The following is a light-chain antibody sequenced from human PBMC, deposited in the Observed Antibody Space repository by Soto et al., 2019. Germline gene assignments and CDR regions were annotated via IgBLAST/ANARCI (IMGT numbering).Light chain of an antibody. V-gene: IGLV2-8*01. CDR2: EVS. Sequence: QSALTQPPSASGSPGQSVTISCTGTSSDVGGYNYVSWYQQHPGKAPKLMIYEVSKRPSGVPDRFSGSKPGNTASLTVSGLQAEDEADYYCSSFTTSYFYVFGPGTKLTVL. CDR3: SSFTTSYFYV. J-gene: IGLJ1*01. CDR1: SSDVGGYNY.